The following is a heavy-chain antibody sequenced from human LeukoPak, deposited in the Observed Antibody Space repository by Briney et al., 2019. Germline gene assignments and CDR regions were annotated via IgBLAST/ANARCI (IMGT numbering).Heavy chain of an antibody. V-gene: IGHV4-59*12. Sequence: SETLSLTCTVSGDSFNEYYWNWIRQPPGKGLEWIGYIYYNGNSNYSPSLKSRVSMSVDTSKNQISLRLTSVTAADTAIYYCARDERPQSHFEFWGQGALVTVSS. CDR1: GDSFNEYY. CDR3: ARDERPQSHFEF. J-gene: IGHJ4*02. D-gene: IGHD4-11*01. CDR2: IYYNGNS.